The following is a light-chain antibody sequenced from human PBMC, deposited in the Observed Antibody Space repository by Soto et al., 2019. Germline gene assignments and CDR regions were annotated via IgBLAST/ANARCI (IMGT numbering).Light chain of an antibody. CDR2: GAS. Sequence: EIVLTQSPGTLSLSPGERATLSCRASQSVSSSYLAWYQQKPGQAPRLLLYGASTRATTIPARFISSRSGTEFTLTISSLQSADFAVYYCQQYNNWPTWTFGQGTKV. J-gene: IGKJ1*01. V-gene: IGKV3-15*01. CDR3: QQYNNWPTWT. CDR1: QSVSSSY.